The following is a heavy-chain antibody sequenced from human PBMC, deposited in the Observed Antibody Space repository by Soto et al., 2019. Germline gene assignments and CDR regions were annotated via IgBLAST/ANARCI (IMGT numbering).Heavy chain of an antibody. J-gene: IGHJ6*02. Sequence: SETLSLTCAVYGGSFSGYYWSWIRQPPGKGLEWIGEINHSGSTNYNPSLKSRVTISVDTSKNQFSLKLSSVTAADTAVYYCARDGEYGDQGYYYGMDVWGQGTTVTVSS. CDR3: ARDGEYGDQGYYYGMDV. CDR2: INHSGST. D-gene: IGHD4-17*01. CDR1: GGSFSGYY. V-gene: IGHV4-34*01.